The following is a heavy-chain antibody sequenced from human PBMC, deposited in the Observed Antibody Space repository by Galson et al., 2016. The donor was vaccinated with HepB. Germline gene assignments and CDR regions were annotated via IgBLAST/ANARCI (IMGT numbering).Heavy chain of an antibody. J-gene: IGHJ6*02. CDR1: GFTVSTHY. V-gene: IGHV3-53*01. CDR2: TYSGGTT. D-gene: IGHD3-16*02. CDR3: AREGIVEYYGMDV. Sequence: SLRLSCAASGFTVSTHYMSWVRQAPGKGLEWVSVTYSGGTTNYADSVKGRFTVSRDNSKNTLYLQMNSLSPEDTAVFYCAREGIVEYYGMDVWGQGTTVTVSS.